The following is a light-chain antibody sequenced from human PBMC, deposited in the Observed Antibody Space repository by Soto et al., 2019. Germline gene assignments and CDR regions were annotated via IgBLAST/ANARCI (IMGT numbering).Light chain of an antibody. CDR1: SSDVGSYNL. J-gene: IGLJ2*01. V-gene: IGLV2-23*01. CDR3: CSYAGSSSWV. CDR2: EDS. Sequence: QSALSQPASLSGSHGQSITISCTGTSSDVGSYNLVSWYQHHRGKAPKVIIYEDSKRPSGASNRFSGSKSGNTASLTISGLEAEDEADYYCCSYAGSSSWVFGGGTKLTVL.